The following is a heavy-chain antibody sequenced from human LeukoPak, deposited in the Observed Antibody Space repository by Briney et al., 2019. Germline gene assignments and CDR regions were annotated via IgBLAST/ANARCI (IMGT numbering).Heavy chain of an antibody. D-gene: IGHD2-2*01. V-gene: IGHV1-69*04. CDR1: GGTFSNDA. CDR2: IIPNLGMA. CDR3: ARDLVCTMNCKDS. J-gene: IGHJ4*02. Sequence: ASVKVSCKASGGTFSNDAISWVRQAPGQGLEWMGRIIPNLGMALYAQKFKGRVTITADKSPSTAYMELSSLTSEDTAVYFCARDLVCTMNCKDSWGQGTLVTVS.